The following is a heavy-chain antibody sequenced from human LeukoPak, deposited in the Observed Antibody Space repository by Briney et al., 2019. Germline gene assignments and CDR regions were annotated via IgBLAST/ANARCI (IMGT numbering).Heavy chain of an antibody. Sequence: GESLRLSCAAFGFTVSSNYMSWVRQAPGKGLEWVSVIYSGGSTYYADSVKGRFTISRDNSKNTLYLQMNSLRAEDTAVYYCARGMGYYDSPIDYWGQGTLVTVSS. D-gene: IGHD3-22*01. J-gene: IGHJ4*02. CDR2: IYSGGST. CDR1: GFTVSSNY. CDR3: ARGMGYYDSPIDY. V-gene: IGHV3-53*01.